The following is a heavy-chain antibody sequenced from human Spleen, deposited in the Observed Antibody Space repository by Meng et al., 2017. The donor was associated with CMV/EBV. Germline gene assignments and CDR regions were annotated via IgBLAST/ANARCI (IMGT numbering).Heavy chain of an antibody. CDR2: ISSSSSYI. CDR1: GFTFSSYS. Sequence: GESLRLSCAASGFTFSSYSMNWVRQAPGKGLEWVSSISSSSSYIYYADSVKGRFTISRDNAKNSLYLQMNSLRAEDTAVYYCARGPSLHLDYWGQGTLVTVSS. J-gene: IGHJ4*02. D-gene: IGHD6-6*01. CDR3: ARGPSLHLDY. V-gene: IGHV3-21*01.